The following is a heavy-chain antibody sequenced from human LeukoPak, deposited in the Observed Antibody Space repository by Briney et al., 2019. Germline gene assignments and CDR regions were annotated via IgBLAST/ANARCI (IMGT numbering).Heavy chain of an antibody. J-gene: IGHJ4*02. CDR3: AKDSRVGGDYVDY. V-gene: IGHV3-21*04. CDR2: ISSSSSYI. D-gene: IGHD2-2*01. Sequence: GGSLRLSCAASGFTFSSYSMNWVRQAPGKGLEWVSSISSSSSYIYYADSVKGRFTISRDNAKNSLYLQMNSLRAEDTAVYYCAKDSRVGGDYVDYWGQGTLVTVSS. CDR1: GFTFSSYS.